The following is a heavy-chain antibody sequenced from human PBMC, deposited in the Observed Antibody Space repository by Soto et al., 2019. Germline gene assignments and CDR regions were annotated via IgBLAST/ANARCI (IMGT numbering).Heavy chain of an antibody. D-gene: IGHD5-18*01. Sequence: QVQLVESGGGVVQPGRSLRLSCAASGFTFSNYAIHWVRQAQGKGLEGVAVLSYDGNNIHYADSVKGRFTVSRDNSKNTLFLQMNSLRAEDTALYYCARGPIGDAAMVTNYFDYWGQGTLVTVSS. CDR2: LSYDGNNI. J-gene: IGHJ4*02. V-gene: IGHV3-30-3*01. CDR3: ARGPIGDAAMVTNYFDY. CDR1: GFTFSNYA.